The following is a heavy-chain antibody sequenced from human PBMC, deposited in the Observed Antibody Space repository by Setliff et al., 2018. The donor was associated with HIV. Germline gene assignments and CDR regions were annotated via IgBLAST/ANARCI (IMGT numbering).Heavy chain of an antibody. CDR1: GGSISSSSYY. CDR3: ARRSLYYFDY. J-gene: IGHJ4*02. CDR2: IYYSGST. D-gene: IGHD3-10*01. Sequence: SETLSLTCTVSGGSISSSSYYWGWIRQPPGKGLEWIGSIYYSGSTYYNPSLKSRVTISVDTSKNQFSLKLSSVTAADTAVYYCARRSLYYFDYWGQGTLGTVS. V-gene: IGHV4-39*01.